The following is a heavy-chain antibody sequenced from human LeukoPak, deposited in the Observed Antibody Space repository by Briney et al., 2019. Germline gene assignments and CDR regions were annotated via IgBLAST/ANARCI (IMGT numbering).Heavy chain of an antibody. D-gene: IGHD3-22*01. CDR1: GGSISSYY. Sequence: SETLSLTCAVSGGSISSYYWSWIRQPPGKGLEWIGYIYYSGSTNYNPSLKSRVTISVDTSKNQFSLKLSSVTAADTAVYYCGGSSGYHPDPYYFDYWGQGTLVTVSS. J-gene: IGHJ4*02. V-gene: IGHV4-59*08. CDR3: GGSSGYHPDPYYFDY. CDR2: IYYSGST.